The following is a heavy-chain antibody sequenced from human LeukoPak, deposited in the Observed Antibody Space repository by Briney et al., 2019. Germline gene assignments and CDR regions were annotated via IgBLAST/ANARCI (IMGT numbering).Heavy chain of an antibody. D-gene: IGHD6-19*01. J-gene: IGHJ4*02. V-gene: IGHV1-69*05. CDR3: ARGYSSGWGNYFDY. Sequence: SVKVSCKASGYTFTGYYMHWVRQAPGQGLEWMGGIIPIFGTANYAQKFQGRVTITTDESTSTAYMELSSLRSEDTAVYYCARGYSSGWGNYFDYWGQGTLVTVPS. CDR1: GYTFTGYY. CDR2: IIPIFGTA.